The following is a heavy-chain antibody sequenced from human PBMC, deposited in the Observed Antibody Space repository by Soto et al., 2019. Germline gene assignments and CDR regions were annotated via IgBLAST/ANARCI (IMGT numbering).Heavy chain of an antibody. CDR3: ARSGSSLYYYGMDV. V-gene: IGHV4-30-4*01. CDR2: IYYSGST. CDR1: GGSISSGDYY. D-gene: IGHD3-10*01. Sequence: QVQLQESGPGLVKPSQTLSLTCTVSGGSISSGDYYWSWIRQPPGKGLEWIGYIYYSGSTYYNPSLKSRVTXXVXTXXNQFSLKLSSVTAADTAVYYCARSGSSLYYYGMDVWGQGTTVTVSS. J-gene: IGHJ6*02.